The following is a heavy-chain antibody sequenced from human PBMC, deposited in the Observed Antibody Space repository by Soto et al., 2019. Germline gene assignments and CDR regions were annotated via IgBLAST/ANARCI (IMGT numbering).Heavy chain of an antibody. CDR2: ISYDGSNK. D-gene: IGHD5-18*01. V-gene: IGHV3-30-3*01. Sequence: QPGGSLRLSCAASGFTFSSYAMHWVRQAPGKGLEWVAVISYDGSNKYYADSVKGRFTISRDNSKNTLYLQMNSLRAEDTAVYYCARGDTAMVTPYSFWGQGTLVTVSS. CDR1: GFTFSSYA. CDR3: ARGDTAMVTPYSF. J-gene: IGHJ4*02.